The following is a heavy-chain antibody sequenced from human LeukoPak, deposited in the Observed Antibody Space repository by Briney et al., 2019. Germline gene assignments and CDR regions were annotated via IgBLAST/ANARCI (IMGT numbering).Heavy chain of an antibody. CDR3: ARRKFIVVVVAATTRSFYFDY. J-gene: IGHJ4*02. D-gene: IGHD2-15*01. CDR1: GGSFSGYY. V-gene: IGHV4-34*01. CDR2: INHSGST. Sequence: PSETVSLNCAVYGGSFSGYYWSWIRQPPGKGLEWIGEINHSGSTNHNPSLKSRVTISVDTSKNQFSLKLSSVTAADTAVYYCARRKFIVVVVAATTRSFYFDYWGQGTLVTVSS.